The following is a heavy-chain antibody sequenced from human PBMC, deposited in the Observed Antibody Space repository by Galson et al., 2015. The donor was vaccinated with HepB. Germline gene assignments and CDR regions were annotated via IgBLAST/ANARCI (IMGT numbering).Heavy chain of an antibody. CDR3: ARSGVSSSGGYYYYYMDV. Sequence: SLRLSCAASGFTFSSYSMNWVRQAPGKGLEWVSYISSSSSTIYYADSVKGRFTISRDNAKNSLYLQMNSLRDEDTAVYYCARSGVSSSGGYYYYYMDVWGKGTTVTVSS. D-gene: IGHD6-6*01. CDR1: GFTFSSYS. J-gene: IGHJ6*03. CDR2: ISSSSSTI. V-gene: IGHV3-48*02.